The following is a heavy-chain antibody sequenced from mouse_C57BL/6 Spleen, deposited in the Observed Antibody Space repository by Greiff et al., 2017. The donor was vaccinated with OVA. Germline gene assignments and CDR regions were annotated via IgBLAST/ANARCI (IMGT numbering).Heavy chain of an antibody. Sequence: EVMLVESGGGLVKPGGSLKLSCAPSGFTFSSYAMSWVRQTPEKRLEWVATISDGGSYTYYPDNVKGRFTISRDNAKNNLYLQMSHLKSEDTAMYYCARYDGYLNYAMDYWGQGTSVTVSS. CDR2: ISDGGSYT. D-gene: IGHD2-3*01. CDR1: GFTFSSYA. V-gene: IGHV5-4*03. CDR3: ARYDGYLNYAMDY. J-gene: IGHJ4*01.